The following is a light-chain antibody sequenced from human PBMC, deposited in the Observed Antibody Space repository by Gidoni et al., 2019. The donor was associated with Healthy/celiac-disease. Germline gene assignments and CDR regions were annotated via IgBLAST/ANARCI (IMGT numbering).Light chain of an antibody. CDR2: GAS. CDR1: QSVSSSY. J-gene: IGKJ3*01. CDR3: QHYDSSPPRFT. V-gene: IGKV3-20*01. Sequence: EIVLTQSPGTLSLSPGERATLSCRASQSVSSSYLAWYQQKPGQGPRLLIYGASSRATGIPDRFSGSGSGTDFTLTIFRLEPEDFAVYYCQHYDSSPPRFTFGPGTKVDIK.